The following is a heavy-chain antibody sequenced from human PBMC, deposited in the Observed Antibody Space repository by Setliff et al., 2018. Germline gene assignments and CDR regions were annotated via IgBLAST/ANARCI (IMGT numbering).Heavy chain of an antibody. J-gene: IGHJ6*02. Sequence: SETLSLTCTVSGGSISSGDYYWSWIRQPPGKGLEWIGYIYSSGSANYNPSLKSRVTVSIDTSKNQFSLKLSSVTAADTAVYYCARDAAFGGSSWYYYGMDVWGQGTKVTVS. CDR2: IYSSGSA. CDR3: ARDAAFGGSSWYYYGMDV. V-gene: IGHV4-61*08. CDR1: GGSISSGDYY. D-gene: IGHD6-13*01.